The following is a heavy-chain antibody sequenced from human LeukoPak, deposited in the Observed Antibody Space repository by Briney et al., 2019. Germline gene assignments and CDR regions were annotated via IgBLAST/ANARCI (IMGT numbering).Heavy chain of an antibody. D-gene: IGHD1-1*01. V-gene: IGHV4-59*01. CDR3: ARDLELERDRWNYFES. J-gene: IGHJ4*02. CDR1: GDSISSFW. Sequence: PSETLSLTCTVPGDSISSFWWSWIRQPPGKGLEWIGCIHYSGSTKYHPSFKSRVAMSVDTSKNQFSLKLTSVTAADSAVYYCARDLELERDRWNYFESWGQGTLVTVSS. CDR2: IHYSGST.